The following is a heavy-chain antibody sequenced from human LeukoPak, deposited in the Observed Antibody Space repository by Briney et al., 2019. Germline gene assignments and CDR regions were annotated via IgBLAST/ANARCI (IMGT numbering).Heavy chain of an antibody. Sequence: SETLSLTCAVYGGSFSGYYWSRIRQPPGKGLEWIGEINHSGSTNYNPSLKSRVTISVDTSKNQFSLKLSSVTAADTAVYYCARHAYGSGSYYSRYYYYYGMDVWGQGTTVTVSS. J-gene: IGHJ6*02. V-gene: IGHV4-34*01. CDR3: ARHAYGSGSYYSRYYYYYGMDV. CDR1: GGSFSGYY. D-gene: IGHD3-10*01. CDR2: INHSGST.